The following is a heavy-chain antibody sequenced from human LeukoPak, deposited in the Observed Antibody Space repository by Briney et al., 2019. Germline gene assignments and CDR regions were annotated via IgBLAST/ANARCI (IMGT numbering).Heavy chain of an antibody. J-gene: IGHJ6*03. V-gene: IGHV3-7*01. D-gene: IGHD2-2*01. CDR3: ARDGGGYCSSTSCLVDYYYYYYMDV. CDR1: GFTFSSYW. Sequence: GGSLRLSCAASGFTFSSYWMSWVRQAPGKGLEWVANIKQDVSEKCYVDSVKGRFTISRDNAKNSLCLQMHRLRAEYTAVYYCARDGGGYCSSTSCLVDYYYYYYMDVWGKGTTVTVSS. CDR2: IKQDVSEK.